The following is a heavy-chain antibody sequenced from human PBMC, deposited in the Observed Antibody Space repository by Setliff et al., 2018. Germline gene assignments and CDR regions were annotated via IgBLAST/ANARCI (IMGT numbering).Heavy chain of an antibody. J-gene: IGHJ4*02. V-gene: IGHV4-4*07. CDR3: ARGGTFRYFDY. D-gene: IGHD5-12*01. Sequence: PSETLSLTCTVSGGSISSHYWTWIQQPAGKGLEWIGRLYTSGDTNYNPSLKSRVSMSLDTSKNQFSLNLRSVTAADTAVYYCARGGTFRYFDYWGQGTPVTV. CDR2: LYTSGDT. CDR1: GGSISSHY.